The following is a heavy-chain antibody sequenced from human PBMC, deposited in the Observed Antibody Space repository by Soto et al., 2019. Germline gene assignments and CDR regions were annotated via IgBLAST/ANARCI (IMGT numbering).Heavy chain of an antibody. CDR2: ISGSGGST. Sequence: EVQLLESGGGLVQPGGSLRLSCAASGFTFSSYAMSWVRQAPGKGLEWVSAISGSGGSTYYADSVKGRFTISRDNSKNTLHPQMNSLRAEDTAVYYCAKETPPGEWLPNWFDPWGQGTLVTVSS. CDR1: GFTFSSYA. J-gene: IGHJ5*02. V-gene: IGHV3-23*01. D-gene: IGHD3-3*01. CDR3: AKETPPGEWLPNWFDP.